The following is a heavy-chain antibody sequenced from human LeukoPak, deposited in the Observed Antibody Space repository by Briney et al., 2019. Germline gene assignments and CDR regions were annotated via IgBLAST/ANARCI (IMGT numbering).Heavy chain of an antibody. J-gene: IGHJ3*02. CDR1: GYTFSDYF. D-gene: IGHD2-2*02. CDR3: ARDTPSVGYCSSTSCYIHYAFDI. CDR2: IIAIFGTA. V-gene: IGHV1-69*13. Sequence: ASVKVSCKASGYTFSDYFIHWVRQAPGQGLEWMGGIIAIFGTANYAQKFQGRVTITADESTSTAYMELSSLRSEYTAVYYCARDTPSVGYCSSTSCYIHYAFDIWGQGTMVTVSS.